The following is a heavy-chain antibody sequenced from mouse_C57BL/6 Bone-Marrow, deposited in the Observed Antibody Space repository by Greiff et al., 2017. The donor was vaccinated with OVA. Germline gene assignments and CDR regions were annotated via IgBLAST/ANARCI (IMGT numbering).Heavy chain of an antibody. CDR1: GFNIKDDY. D-gene: IGHD1-1*01. V-gene: IGHV14-4*01. CDR3: TSSGSSLSGFAY. Sequence: EVQLQQSGAELVRPGASVKLSCTASGFNIKDDYMHWVKQRPEQGLEWIGWIDPENGDTEYASKFQGKATITADTSSNTAYLQHSSLTSENTAVYYCTSSGSSLSGFAYWGQGTLVTVTA. CDR2: IDPENGDT. J-gene: IGHJ3*01.